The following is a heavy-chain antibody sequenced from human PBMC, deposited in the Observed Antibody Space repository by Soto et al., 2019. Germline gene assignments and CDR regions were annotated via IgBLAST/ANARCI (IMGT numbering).Heavy chain of an antibody. J-gene: IGHJ3*02. CDR3: AREDRIVATDDAFDI. CDR1: GGTFSSYT. CDR2: IIPILGIA. V-gene: IGHV1-69*08. Sequence: QVQLVQSGAEVQKPGSSVKVSCKASGGTFSSYTISWVRQAPGQGLEWMGRIIPILGIANYAQKFQGRVTITADKSTSTAYMELSRLRSEDTAVYYCAREDRIVATDDAFDIWGQGTMVTVSS. D-gene: IGHD5-12*01.